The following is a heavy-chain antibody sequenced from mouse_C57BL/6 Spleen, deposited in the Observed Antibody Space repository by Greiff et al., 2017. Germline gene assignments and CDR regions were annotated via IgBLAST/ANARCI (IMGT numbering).Heavy chain of an antibody. CDR3: ARRGIYYGTLYAMDY. CDR2: INPSNGGT. Sequence: VQLQQPGTELVKPGASVKLSCKASGYTFTSYWMHWLKQRPGQGLEWIGNINPSNGGTNYNEKFKSKATLTVDKSSSTAYMQLSSLTSEDSAVYYCARRGIYYGTLYAMDYWGQGTSVTVSS. D-gene: IGHD1-1*01. V-gene: IGHV1-53*01. CDR1: GYTFTSYW. J-gene: IGHJ4*01.